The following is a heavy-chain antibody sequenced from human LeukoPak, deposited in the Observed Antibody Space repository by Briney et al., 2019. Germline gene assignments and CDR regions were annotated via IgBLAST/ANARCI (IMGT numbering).Heavy chain of an antibody. CDR1: GGSINSGTYY. CDR3: ASDHKSITMRKGQYFDY. CDR2: MYHDGRT. Sequence: PSETLSLTCTVSGGSINSGTYYWGWIRQPPGKGLEWIANMYHDGRTSYNPSLESRVTISIDTSTNQFSLKLSSVTAADTAVYYCASDHKSITMRKGQYFDYWGQGVLVTVSS. D-gene: IGHD1-14*01. J-gene: IGHJ4*02. V-gene: IGHV4-39*01.